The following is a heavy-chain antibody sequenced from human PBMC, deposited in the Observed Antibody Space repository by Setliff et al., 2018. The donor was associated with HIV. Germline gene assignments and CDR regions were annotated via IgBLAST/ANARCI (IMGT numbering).Heavy chain of an antibody. J-gene: IGHJ3*02. CDR2: IIPMFGTL. CDR3: ARGHSHGYGYSGSYGPFDI. D-gene: IGHD1-26*01. CDR1: GGTFSSYA. Sequence: SVKVSCKASGGTFSSYAINWVRQAPGQGLEWMGGIIPMFGTLSFAQKFQGRVTITTDESTSTAYMELNSLRSEDTAVYYCARGHSHGYGYSGSYGPFDIWGQGTMVTVSS. V-gene: IGHV1-69*05.